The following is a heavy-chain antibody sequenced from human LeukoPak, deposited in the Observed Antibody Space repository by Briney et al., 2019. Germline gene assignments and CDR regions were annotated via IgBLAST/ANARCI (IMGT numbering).Heavy chain of an antibody. Sequence: GESLKISCKGSGXIFTRYWSGWVRQMPGRGLEWMGIIYPGDSNIRYSPSFQGQVSISADKSISTAYLQWSSLQASDTAMYYCARHRDSSGFPAAFDLWGQGTLVTVSS. J-gene: IGHJ3*01. CDR3: ARHRDSSGFPAAFDL. V-gene: IGHV5-51*01. CDR2: IYPGDSNI. CDR1: GXIFTRYW. D-gene: IGHD3-22*01.